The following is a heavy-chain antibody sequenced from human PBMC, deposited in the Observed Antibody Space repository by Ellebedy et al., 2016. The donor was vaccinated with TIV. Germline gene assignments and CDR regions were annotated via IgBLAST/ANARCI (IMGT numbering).Heavy chain of an antibody. CDR1: GFTFSSYS. D-gene: IGHD2-2*01. Sequence: GGSLRLSCVASGFTFSSYSMNWVRQAPGEGLEWVSSISSSSDNTYYADSVKGRFTISRDRAKNSLFLQMNSLRAEDTAVYYCASEYQRDYGMDVWGQGTIVTVSS. V-gene: IGHV3-21*01. J-gene: IGHJ6*02. CDR2: ISSSSDNT. CDR3: ASEYQRDYGMDV.